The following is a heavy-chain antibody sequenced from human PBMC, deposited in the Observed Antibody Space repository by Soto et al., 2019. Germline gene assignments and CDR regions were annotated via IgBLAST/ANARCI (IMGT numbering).Heavy chain of an antibody. Sequence: GGSLRLSCAASGFTFSSYGMHWVRQAPGKGLEWVAVIWYDGSSKYYADSVKGRFTISRDNSKNTLYLQMNSLRAEDTAVYYCARGYSEYYYYGMDVWGQGTTVTVSS. CDR3: ARGYSEYYYYGMDV. D-gene: IGHD4-4*01. J-gene: IGHJ6*02. CDR2: IWYDGSSK. V-gene: IGHV3-33*01. CDR1: GFTFSSYG.